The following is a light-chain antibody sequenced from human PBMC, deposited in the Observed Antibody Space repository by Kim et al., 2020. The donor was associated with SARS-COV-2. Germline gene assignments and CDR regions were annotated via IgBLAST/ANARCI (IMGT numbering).Light chain of an antibody. J-gene: IGKJ2*01. Sequence: DIQMTQSPSTLSASVGDRVTITCRASQTIGNWLAWYQQKTGKAPKLLIYKASTLESGVPLRFSGRGSGTEFTLTISSLQPDDFATYHCQQYSRYSAFGQGTKLEI. V-gene: IGKV1-5*03. CDR2: KAS. CDR3: QQYSRYSA. CDR1: QTIGNW.